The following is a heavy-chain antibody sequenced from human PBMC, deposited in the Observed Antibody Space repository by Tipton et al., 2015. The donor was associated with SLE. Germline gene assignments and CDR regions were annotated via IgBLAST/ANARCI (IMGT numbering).Heavy chain of an antibody. D-gene: IGHD3-22*01. CDR1: GGSISSSSYY. CDR3: ARRPYVSSGYFFDY. V-gene: IGHV4-39*07. CDR2: IYYSGST. Sequence: LRLSCTVSGGSISSSSYYWGWIRQPPGKGLEWIGSIYYSGSTYYNPSLKSRVTISVDTSKNQFSLKLSSVTAADTAVYYCARRPYVSSGYFFDYWGQGTLVTVSS. J-gene: IGHJ4*02.